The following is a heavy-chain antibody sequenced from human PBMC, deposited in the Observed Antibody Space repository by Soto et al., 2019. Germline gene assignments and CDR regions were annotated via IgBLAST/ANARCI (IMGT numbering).Heavy chain of an antibody. CDR3: ARDSMDYSNEYYFDY. D-gene: IGHD4-4*01. J-gene: IGHJ4*02. CDR2: ISAYNGNT. CDR1: GYTFTSYG. V-gene: IGHV1-18*01. Sequence: GASVKVSCKASGYTFTSYGISWVRQAPGQGLEWMGWISAYNGNTNYAQKLQGRVTMTTDTSTSTAYMELRSLRSDDTAVYYCARDSMDYSNEYYFDYWGQGTLVTVSS.